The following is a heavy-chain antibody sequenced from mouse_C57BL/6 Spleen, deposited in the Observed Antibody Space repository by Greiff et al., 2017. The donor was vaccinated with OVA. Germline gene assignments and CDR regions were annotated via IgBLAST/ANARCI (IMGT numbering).Heavy chain of an antibody. CDR1: GFNIKDDY. D-gene: IGHD2-3*01. J-gene: IGHJ3*01. CDR3: TLLYDPFAY. V-gene: IGHV14-4*01. CDR2: IDPENGDT. Sequence: EVQRVESGAELVRPGASVKLSCTASGFNIKDDYMHWVKQRPEQGLEWIGWIDPENGDTEYASKFQGKATITADTSSNTAYLQLSSLTSEDTAVYYCTLLYDPFAYWGQGTLVTVSA.